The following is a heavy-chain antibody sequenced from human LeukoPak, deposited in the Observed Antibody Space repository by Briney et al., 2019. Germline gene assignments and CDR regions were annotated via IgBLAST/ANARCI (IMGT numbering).Heavy chain of an antibody. V-gene: IGHV3-9*01. CDR2: ISWNSGSI. CDR1: GFTFSSYS. Sequence: GGSLRLSCAASGFTFSSYSMNWVRQAPGKGLEWVSGISWNSGSIGYADSVKGRFTISRDNAKNSLYLQMNSLRAEDTALYYCAKGEGSSWYYYMDVWGKGTTVTVSS. J-gene: IGHJ6*03. D-gene: IGHD6-13*01. CDR3: AKGEGSSWYYYMDV.